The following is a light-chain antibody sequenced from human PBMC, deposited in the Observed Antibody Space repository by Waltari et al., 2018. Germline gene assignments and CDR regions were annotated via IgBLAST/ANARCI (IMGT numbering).Light chain of an antibody. CDR1: SRDMGDYAY. V-gene: IGLV2-8*01. CDR2: EVR. CDR3: SSYGGDNNYL. Sequence: QSALTQPPSASGSPGQSVTLSCTGTSRDMGDYAYLSWYLQYPGKSPNPIIYEVRNRPSGVPDRFSGSKSGNTASLTVSGLQAEDEADYYCSSYGGDNNYLFGTGTAVTVL. J-gene: IGLJ1*01.